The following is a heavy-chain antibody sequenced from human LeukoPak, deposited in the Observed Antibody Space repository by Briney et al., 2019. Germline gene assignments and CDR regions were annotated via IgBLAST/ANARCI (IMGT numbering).Heavy chain of an antibody. CDR1: GFTVNNNY. Sequence: GGSLRLPCAASGFTVNNNYMSWVRQAPGRGLEWVSVIYSGGYTYYAGSVKGRFTISRDNSKNTLYLQMNSLRADDTAVYYCASAIGSIWYEFDYWGQGTLVTVSS. D-gene: IGHD6-13*01. CDR3: ASAIGSIWYEFDY. V-gene: IGHV3-53*01. J-gene: IGHJ4*02. CDR2: IYSGGYT.